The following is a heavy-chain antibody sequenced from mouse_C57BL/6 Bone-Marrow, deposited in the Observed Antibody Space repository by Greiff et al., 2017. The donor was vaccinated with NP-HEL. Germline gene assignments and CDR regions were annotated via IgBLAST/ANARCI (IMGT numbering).Heavy chain of an antibody. Sequence: VKLMESGPGLVAPSQSLSITCTASGFSLTSYAISWVRQPPGKGLEWLGVIWTGGGTNYNSALKSRLSISKDNSKSQVFLKMNSLQTDDTARYYCASYGYDGGWFAYWGQGTLVTVSA. CDR2: IWTGGGT. CDR3: ASYGYDGGWFAY. CDR1: GFSLTSYA. V-gene: IGHV2-9-1*01. D-gene: IGHD2-2*01. J-gene: IGHJ3*01.